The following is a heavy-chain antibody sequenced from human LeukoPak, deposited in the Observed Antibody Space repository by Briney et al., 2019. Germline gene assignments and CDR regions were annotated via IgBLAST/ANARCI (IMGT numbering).Heavy chain of an antibody. V-gene: IGHV3-23*01. CDR3: AKDDYGDFRPNWFDP. CDR2: ISGSGGGT. D-gene: IGHD4-17*01. CDR1: GGSFSGYY. Sequence: ETLSLTCAVYGGSFSGYYWSWIRQPPGKGLEWVSTISGSGGGTYYADSVKGRFTISRDNSKNTLYLQMNSLRAEDTAVYYCAKDDYGDFRPNWFDPWGQGTLVTVSS. J-gene: IGHJ5*02.